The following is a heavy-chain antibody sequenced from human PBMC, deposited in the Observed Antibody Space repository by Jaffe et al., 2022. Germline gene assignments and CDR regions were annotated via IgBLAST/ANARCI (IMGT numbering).Heavy chain of an antibody. CDR2: IYYSGST. CDR1: GGSISSSSYY. V-gene: IGHV4-39*01. Sequence: QLQLQESGPGLVKPSETLSLTCTVSGGSISSSSYYWGWIRQPPGKGLEWIGSIYYSGSTYYNPSLKSRVTISVDTSKNQFSLKLSSVTAADTAVYYCAIGGVIVTPFDYWGQGTLVTVSS. D-gene: IGHD3-16*02. J-gene: IGHJ4*02. CDR3: AIGGVIVTPFDY.